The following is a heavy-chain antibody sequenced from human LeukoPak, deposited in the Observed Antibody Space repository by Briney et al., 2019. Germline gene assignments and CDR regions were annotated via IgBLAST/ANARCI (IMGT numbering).Heavy chain of an antibody. V-gene: IGHV3-7*01. CDR1: GFTFSTYS. CDR3: ARAIAAAGFDY. J-gene: IGHJ4*02. Sequence: GGSLRLFCAASGFTFSTYSMNWVRQAPGKGLEWVASINHNGNVNYYVDSVKGRFTISRDNAKNSLYLQMNSLRAEDTAVYYCARAIAAAGFDYWGQGTLVTVSS. CDR2: INHNGNVN. D-gene: IGHD6-13*01.